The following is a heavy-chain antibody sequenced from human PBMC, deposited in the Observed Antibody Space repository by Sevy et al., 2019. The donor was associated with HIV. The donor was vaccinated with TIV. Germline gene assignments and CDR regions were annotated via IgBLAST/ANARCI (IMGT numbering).Heavy chain of an antibody. V-gene: IGHV3-30*02. J-gene: IGHJ4*02. CDR2: IRYEGTHK. Sequence: GGSLRLSCVASGFTFSNYAMHWVRQAPGKGLEWVAFIRYEGTHKAYGDPVKGRLTISRDNAKNTVYLQMTSLRPEDTAVYYCAKDVASPKPLYYFDFWGQGNLVTVSS. CDR1: GFTFSNYA. CDR3: AKDVASPKPLYYFDF.